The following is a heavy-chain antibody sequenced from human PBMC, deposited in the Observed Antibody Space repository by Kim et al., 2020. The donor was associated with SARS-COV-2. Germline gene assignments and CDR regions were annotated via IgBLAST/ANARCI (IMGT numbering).Heavy chain of an antibody. CDR1: GGSISSGSYY. J-gene: IGHJ6*02. CDR3: ARGVQAVAAPRPRDYGMDV. V-gene: IGHV4-61*02. D-gene: IGHD6-19*01. Sequence: SETLSLTCTVSGGSISSGSYYWSWIRQPAGKGLEWIGRIYTSGSTNYNPSLKSRVTISVDTSRNQFSLKLSSVTAADTAVYYCARGVQAVAAPRPRDYGMDVWGQGTTVTVSS. CDR2: IYTSGST.